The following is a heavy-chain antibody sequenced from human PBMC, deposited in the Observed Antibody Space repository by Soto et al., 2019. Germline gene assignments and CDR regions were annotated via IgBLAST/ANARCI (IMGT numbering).Heavy chain of an antibody. CDR1: GGTFSSYA. J-gene: IGHJ4*02. D-gene: IGHD1-26*01. Sequence: QVQLVQSGAEVKKPGSSVKVSCKASGGTFSSYAISWVRQAPGQGLEWMGGIIPIFGTANYAQKFQGRVTIPWDESTRTGCMELSSLRSEDTAVYYCARAPWSYSTFAYWGQGTLVTVSS. V-gene: IGHV1-69*05. CDR3: ARAPWSYSTFAY. CDR2: IIPIFGTA.